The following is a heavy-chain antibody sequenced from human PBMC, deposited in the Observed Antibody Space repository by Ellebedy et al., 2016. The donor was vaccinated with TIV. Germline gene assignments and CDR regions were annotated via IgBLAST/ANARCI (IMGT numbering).Heavy chain of an antibody. Sequence: GESLKISCAASGFTFSSYDMNWVRQAPGKGLEWVSFISTSSSAISYADSVKGRFIISRDNAKNSLYLQMNSLRAEDTAMYYCSRSLDFWGQGTLVTVSS. CDR3: SRSLDF. CDR1: GFTFSSYD. CDR2: ISTSSSAI. V-gene: IGHV3-48*04. J-gene: IGHJ4*02.